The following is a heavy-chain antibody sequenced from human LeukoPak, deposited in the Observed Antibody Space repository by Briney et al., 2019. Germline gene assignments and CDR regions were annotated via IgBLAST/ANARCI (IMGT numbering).Heavy chain of an antibody. D-gene: IGHD3-22*01. CDR3: ARDRQGVYYDSSGYGSGY. V-gene: IGHV1-46*01. CDR2: INPSGGST. Sequence: GASVKVSCKASGYTFTSYYMHWVRQAPGQGLEWMGIINPSGGSTSYAQKFQGRVTMTRDMSTSTVYMELSSLRSEDTAVYYCARDRQGVYYDSSGYGSGYWGQGTLVTVSS. CDR1: GYTFTSYY. J-gene: IGHJ4*02.